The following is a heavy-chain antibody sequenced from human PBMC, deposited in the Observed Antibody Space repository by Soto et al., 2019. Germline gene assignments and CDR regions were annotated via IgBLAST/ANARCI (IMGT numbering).Heavy chain of an antibody. Sequence: GGSLRLSCAASGFTFSNYEMNWVRQTPGKGLEWVSYISYTGSTIYYADSVGGRFTISRDNSKNSLYLQMNSLRAEDTAVYYCARGLRIYYDRSGLHYWGQGTLVTVSS. CDR2: ISYTGSTI. J-gene: IGHJ4*02. CDR3: ARGLRIYYDRSGLHY. D-gene: IGHD3-22*01. CDR1: GFTFSNYE. V-gene: IGHV3-48*03.